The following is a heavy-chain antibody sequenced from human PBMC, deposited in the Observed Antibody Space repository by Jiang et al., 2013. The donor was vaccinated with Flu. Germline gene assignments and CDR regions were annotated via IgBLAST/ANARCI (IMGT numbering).Heavy chain of an antibody. J-gene: IGHJ4*02. CDR1: GGTFSSYA. Sequence: SGAEVKKPGSSVKVSCKASGGTFSSYAISWVRQAPGQGLEWMGRIIPILGIANYAQKFQGRVTITADKSTSTAYMELSSLRSDDTAVYYCARGGDGVYYYDSSGYPDYWGQGTLVTVSS. D-gene: IGHD3-22*01. V-gene: IGHV1-69*04. CDR3: ARGGDGVYYYDSSGYPDY. CDR2: IIPILGIA.